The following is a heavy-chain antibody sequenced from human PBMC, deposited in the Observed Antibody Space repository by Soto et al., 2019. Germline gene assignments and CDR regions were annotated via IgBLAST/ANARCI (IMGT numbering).Heavy chain of an antibody. CDR3: ARDWTSPSCTTNSCPRGGWFDP. D-gene: IGHD2-2*01. V-gene: IGHV1-18*04. J-gene: IGHJ5*02. CDR1: GYTITNHG. Sequence: ASVKVCSKATGYTITNHGITWVRQCPGQWLECMGWINPYNANTYYAQKVQGRVTMPTDTSTNTAYRELTSLRSDDTAVYYCARDWTSPSCTTNSCPRGGWFDPWGQGPLVTVS. CDR2: INPYNANT.